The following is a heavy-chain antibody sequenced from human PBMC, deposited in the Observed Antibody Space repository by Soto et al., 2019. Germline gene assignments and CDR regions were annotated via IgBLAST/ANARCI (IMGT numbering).Heavy chain of an antibody. CDR1: GFTFSSYA. D-gene: IGHD3-9*01. Sequence: EVQLLESGGGLVQPGGSLRLSCTASGFTFSSYAMNWVRQAPGKGLEWVSATTGSGGVTYYADSVKGRFTISRDNSKNTRYLRMNSLGSEDTAVYYCVKSFDYDILTGYTSYFDYWGQGTLVTVSS. J-gene: IGHJ4*02. V-gene: IGHV3-23*01. CDR3: VKSFDYDILTGYTSYFDY. CDR2: TTGSGGVT.